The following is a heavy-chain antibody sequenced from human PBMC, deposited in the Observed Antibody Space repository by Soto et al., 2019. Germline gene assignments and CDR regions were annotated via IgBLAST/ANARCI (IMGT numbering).Heavy chain of an antibody. CDR1: GFTVSNNY. J-gene: IGHJ4*02. CDR2: ISNAGST. D-gene: IGHD2-15*01. Sequence: WSLRLSCVASGFTVSNNYMSWVRQAPGRGLEWVSAISNAGSTYYAGSVKGRSTISRDSSTNTLYLEVNSLRADDTAVYYCAKVNVVVVAATFEYEYYFDYWGQGTLVTVSS. V-gene: IGHV3-53*01. CDR3: AKVNVVVVAATFEYEYYFDY.